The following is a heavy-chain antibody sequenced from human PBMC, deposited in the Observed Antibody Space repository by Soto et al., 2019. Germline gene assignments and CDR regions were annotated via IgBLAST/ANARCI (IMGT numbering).Heavy chain of an antibody. J-gene: IGHJ6*03. CDR3: ARHQGDNGSDSGTPYYCYCIDV. V-gene: IGHV4-59*08. D-gene: IGHD3-16*01. CDR1: GGSISVYH. Sequence: SETLSLTCTCSGGSISVYHLSWIRQPPRKGLEWIGYIYYSGSTSYSPSLKIRVTISADTPKNQFSLHLRSVTAADTAVYYCARHQGDNGSDSGTPYYCYCIDVWGKGTTVTVSS. CDR2: IYYSGST.